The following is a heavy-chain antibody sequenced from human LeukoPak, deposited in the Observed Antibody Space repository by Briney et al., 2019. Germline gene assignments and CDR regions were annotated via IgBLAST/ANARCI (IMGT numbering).Heavy chain of an antibody. J-gene: IGHJ5*02. V-gene: IGHV3-23*01. CDR3: AKDYGINYYHGIDA. D-gene: IGHD3-22*01. Sequence: GGSLSLSCAASEFTFSNYAMNWLRQAPGKGLEWVSGISGGGGSTYYADSVKGRFTISRDNSKNTLYLQMDSLRAEDTALYYCAKDYGINYYHGIDAWGQGTLVTVSS. CDR1: EFTFSNYA. CDR2: ISGGGGST.